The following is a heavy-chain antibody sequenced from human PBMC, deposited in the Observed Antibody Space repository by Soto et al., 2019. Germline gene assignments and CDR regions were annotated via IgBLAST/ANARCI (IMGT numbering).Heavy chain of an antibody. D-gene: IGHD3-9*01. CDR3: ARDGYDILTGYHIGGMDV. V-gene: IGHV3-7*01. Sequence: GGSLRLSCSASGFTFSNYWMSWVRQTPGKRLEWVANMKQDGSEKYYVDSVKGRFTISRDNAKNSLYLQMNSLRAEDTAVYYYARDGYDILTGYHIGGMDVWGQGTTVTVSS. J-gene: IGHJ6*02. CDR2: MKQDGSEK. CDR1: GFTFSNYW.